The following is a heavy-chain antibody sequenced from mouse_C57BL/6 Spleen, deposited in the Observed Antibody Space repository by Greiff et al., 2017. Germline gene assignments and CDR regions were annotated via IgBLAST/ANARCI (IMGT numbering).Heavy chain of an antibody. CDR2: IDPEDGDT. V-gene: IGHV14-4*01. Sequence: EVQLQQSGAELVRPGASVKLSCTASGFTITDDYMHWVKQRPEQGLEWIGWIDPEDGDTEYASKFQGKATITADTSSNTAYLQLSSLTSEDTAVYYCTTLVYYYAMDYWGQGTSVTVSS. CDR1: GFTITDDY. CDR3: TTLVYYYAMDY. J-gene: IGHJ4*01. D-gene: IGHD6-2*01.